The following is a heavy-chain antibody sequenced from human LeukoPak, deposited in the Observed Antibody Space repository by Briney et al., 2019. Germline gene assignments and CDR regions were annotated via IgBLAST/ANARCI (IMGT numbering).Heavy chain of an antibody. CDR2: IHHSGES. D-gene: IGHD2-15*01. V-gene: IGHV4-4*02. Sequence: SETLSLTCAVSGGSISGRNWWNWVRQPPGTGLEWIGEIHHSGESNYNPSLKSRVTLSIDKSTNQFSLKLSSVTAADTAIYYCARDSPAYCSGNNCYNWYFDLWGRGILITVSS. CDR3: ARDSPAYCSGNNCYNWYFDL. CDR1: GGSISGRNW. J-gene: IGHJ2*01.